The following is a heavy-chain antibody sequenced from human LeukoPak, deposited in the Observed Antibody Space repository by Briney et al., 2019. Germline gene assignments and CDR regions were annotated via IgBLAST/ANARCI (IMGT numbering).Heavy chain of an antibody. D-gene: IGHD3-22*01. CDR1: GYRFTSYW. V-gene: IGHV5-51*01. CDR3: ARRSSGYYGDDALDI. Sequence: GESLKISCKGSGYRFTSYWIGWVRQMPGKGLEWMGIIDPGESDTRYSPSFQGQVTISVDKSIITAYLQWSSLKASDTAMYYCARRSSGYYGDDALDIWGQGTMVTVSS. CDR2: IDPGESDT. J-gene: IGHJ3*02.